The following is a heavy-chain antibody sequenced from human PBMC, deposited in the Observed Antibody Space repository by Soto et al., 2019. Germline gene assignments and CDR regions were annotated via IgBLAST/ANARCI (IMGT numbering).Heavy chain of an antibody. CDR2: TYYSGST. CDR3: ARSYCSGGSCHLDY. V-gene: IGHV4-59*08. D-gene: IGHD2-15*01. Sequence: PSETLSLTCTVSGCSISSYYWSWIRQPPGKGLEWIGYTYYSGSTNYNPSLKSRVTISVDTSKNQFSLKLSSVTAADTAVYYCARSYCSGGSCHLDYWGQGTLVTVSS. J-gene: IGHJ4*02. CDR1: GCSISSYY.